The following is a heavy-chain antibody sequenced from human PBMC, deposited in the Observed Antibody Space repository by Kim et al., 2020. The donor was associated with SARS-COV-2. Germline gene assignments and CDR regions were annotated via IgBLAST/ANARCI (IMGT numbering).Heavy chain of an antibody. D-gene: IGHD3-10*01. CDR2: IYTSGST. J-gene: IGHJ6*02. Sequence: SETLSLTCTVSGGSISSGSYYWSWIRQPAGKGLEWIGRIYTSGSTNYNPSLKSRVTISVDTSKNQFSLKLSSVTAADTAVYYCARDATGGWFGELLGRHYYYYGMDVWGQGTTDTVSS. V-gene: IGHV4-61*02. CDR1: GGSISSGSYY. CDR3: ARDATGGWFGELLGRHYYYYGMDV.